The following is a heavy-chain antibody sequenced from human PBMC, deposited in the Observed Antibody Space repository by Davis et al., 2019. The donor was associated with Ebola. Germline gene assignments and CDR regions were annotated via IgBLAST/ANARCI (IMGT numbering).Heavy chain of an antibody. CDR1: GFTFKNYW. J-gene: IGHJ4*02. CDR2: INPDGSIT. D-gene: IGHD2/OR15-2a*01. CDR3: GSDFYGIPDY. Sequence: GESLKISCAASGFTFKNYWMHWVRHAPGKGLVWVSRINPDGSITNYAESVKGRFTISRDNAKNTVYLHMSSLRAEDTAIFYCGSDFYGIPDYWGQGTLVTVSS. V-gene: IGHV3-74*01.